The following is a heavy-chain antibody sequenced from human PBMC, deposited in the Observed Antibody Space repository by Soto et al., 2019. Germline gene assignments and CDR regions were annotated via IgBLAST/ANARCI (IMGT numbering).Heavy chain of an antibody. J-gene: IGHJ4*02. CDR2: IYTGGGT. V-gene: IGHV3-66*01. CDR1: GLTVSTNP. Sequence: EVQLVESGGGLVQPGGSLRLSCAASGLTVSTNPMSWVRQAPGKGLEWVSVIYTGGGTHYADSVKGRFTISRDKSKNTLNLKTKSLRPEDTAVYYCARDGSGHWGQGTLVTVSS. CDR3: ARDGSGH.